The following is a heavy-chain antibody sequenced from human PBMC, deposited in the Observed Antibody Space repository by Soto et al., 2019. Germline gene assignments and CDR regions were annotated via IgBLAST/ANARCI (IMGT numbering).Heavy chain of an antibody. Sequence: GASVKVSCKASGYTFTSYDINWVRQATGQGLEWMGWMNPNSGNTGYAQKFQGRVTMTRNTSISTAYMELSSLRSEDTAVYYCARVITTYYDILTGYRPLGYWGQGTLVTVSS. CDR2: MNPNSGNT. V-gene: IGHV1-8*01. CDR3: ARVITTYYDILTGYRPLGY. J-gene: IGHJ4*02. D-gene: IGHD3-9*01. CDR1: GYTFTSYD.